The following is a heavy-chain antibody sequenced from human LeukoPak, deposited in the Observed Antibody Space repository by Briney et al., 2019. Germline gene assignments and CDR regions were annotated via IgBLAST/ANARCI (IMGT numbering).Heavy chain of an antibody. CDR2: IYTSGST. CDR3: ARLSRGYSGYDKYYFDY. J-gene: IGHJ4*02. V-gene: IGHV4-4*09. Sequence: SETLSLTCTVSGGSISSYYWSWIRQPPGEGLEWIGYIYTSGSTNYNPSLKSRVTISVDTSKNQFSLKLSSVTAADTAVYYCARLSRGYSGYDKYYFDYWGQGTLVTVSS. D-gene: IGHD5-12*01. CDR1: GGSISSYY.